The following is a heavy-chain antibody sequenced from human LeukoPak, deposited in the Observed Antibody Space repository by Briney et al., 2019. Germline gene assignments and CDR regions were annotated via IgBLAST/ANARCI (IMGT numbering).Heavy chain of an antibody. CDR2: ISAYNGNT. Sequence: ASVKVSCKASGYTFTSYGISWVRQAPGQGLEWMGWISAYNGNTNYAQKLQGRVTMTTDTSTSTAYMELRSLRSDDTAVYYCARGGLDRIDDHYFDYWGQGTLVTVSS. D-gene: IGHD1-1*01. J-gene: IGHJ4*02. V-gene: IGHV1-18*01. CDR3: ARGGLDRIDDHYFDY. CDR1: GYTFTSYG.